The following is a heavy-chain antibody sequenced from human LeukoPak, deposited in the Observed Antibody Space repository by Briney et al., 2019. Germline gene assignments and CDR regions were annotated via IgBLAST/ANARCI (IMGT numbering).Heavy chain of an antibody. V-gene: IGHV4-30-2*01. J-gene: IGHJ4*02. Sequence: PSQTLSLTCTVSGASISSGGYYWSWIRQPPGKGLEWIGYISQSGSTYYTPSLKSRVTISLDRSKNQFSLKLSSVTAADTAVYYCARGMDYWGQGTPVSVSS. D-gene: IGHD2-8*01. CDR2: ISQSGST. CDR1: GASISSGGYY. CDR3: ARGMDY.